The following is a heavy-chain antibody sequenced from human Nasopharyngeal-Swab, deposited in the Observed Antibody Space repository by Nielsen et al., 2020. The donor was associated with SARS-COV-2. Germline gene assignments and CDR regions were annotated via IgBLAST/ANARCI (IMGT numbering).Heavy chain of an antibody. CDR3: ARDGYNWGLDY. CDR2: INAGNGKT. V-gene: IGHV1-3*01. J-gene: IGHJ4*02. Sequence: ASVKVSCKASGCTFTSYAMHWVRQAPGQRLEWMGWINAGNGKTKSSQKFQGRVTITRDTSASTAYMELSSLRSEDTAVYYCARDGYNWGLDYWSQGTLVSVSS. CDR1: GCTFTSYA. D-gene: IGHD5-24*01.